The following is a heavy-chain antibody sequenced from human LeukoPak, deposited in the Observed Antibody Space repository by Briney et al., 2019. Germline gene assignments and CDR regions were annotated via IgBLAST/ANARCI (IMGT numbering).Heavy chain of an antibody. V-gene: IGHV1-46*01. D-gene: IGHD3-10*01. CDR2: INPSGDST. CDR3: AREVRGAAAHYYGMDV. Sequence: GASVKVSCKASGYTFTSYYVHWVRQAPGQGLEWMGIINPSGDSTSYAQKFQGRVTMTRDTSTSTVYMELSSLRSEDTAVYYCAREVRGAAAHYYGMDVWGQGTTVTVSS. J-gene: IGHJ6*02. CDR1: GYTFTSYY.